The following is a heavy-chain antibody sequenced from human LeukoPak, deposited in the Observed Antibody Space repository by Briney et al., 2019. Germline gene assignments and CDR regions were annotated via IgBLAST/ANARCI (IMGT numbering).Heavy chain of an antibody. Sequence: ASVKVSCKASGYTFTSYYMHWVRQAPGQGLEWMGIISPSGGSTSYAQKFQGRVTMTRDTSTSTVYMELSSLRSEDTAVYYCARERGYSGYDSQIYYYYYYMDVWGKGTTVTISS. V-gene: IGHV1-46*03. CDR1: GYTFTSYY. D-gene: IGHD5-12*01. CDR3: ARERGYSGYDSQIYYYYYYMDV. CDR2: ISPSGGST. J-gene: IGHJ6*03.